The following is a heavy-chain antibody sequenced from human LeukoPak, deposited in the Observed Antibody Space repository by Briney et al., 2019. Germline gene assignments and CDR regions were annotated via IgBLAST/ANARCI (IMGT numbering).Heavy chain of an antibody. V-gene: IGHV3-15*01. CDR2: IKSKTDGGTT. CDR1: GFTSSNAW. CDR3: TTLTMIVGTHFDY. D-gene: IGHD3-22*01. Sequence: GGSLRLSCAASGFTSSNAWMNWVRQAPGKGLEWVGRIKSKTDGGTTDYAAPVKGRFTISRDDSKNTLYLQMNSLKTEDTAMYYCTTLTMIVGTHFDYWGQGTLVTVSS. J-gene: IGHJ4*02.